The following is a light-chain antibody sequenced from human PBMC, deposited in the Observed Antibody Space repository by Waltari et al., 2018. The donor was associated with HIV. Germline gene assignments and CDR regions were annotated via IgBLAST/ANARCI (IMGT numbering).Light chain of an antibody. V-gene: IGLV2-23*02. CDR1: SSDVGSTIA. J-gene: IGLJ2*01. CDR3: CSYAGTVTYLV. CDR2: NVN. Sequence: QSPLTQPASVSGSPGQPVTITSNGTSSDVGSTIAVSEYQRHPGKGPRLIIYNVNSRPSGISSRFSGSKSGNTASLTISGLQADDEAEYICCSYAGTVTYLVFGGGTKLTVL.